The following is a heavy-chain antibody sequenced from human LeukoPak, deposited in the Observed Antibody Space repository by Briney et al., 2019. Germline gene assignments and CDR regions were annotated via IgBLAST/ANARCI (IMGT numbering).Heavy chain of an antibody. D-gene: IGHD6-19*01. J-gene: IGHJ4*02. CDR3: ARLGSSGWYGDFDY. V-gene: IGHV4-61*01. CDR2: IYYSGST. Sequence: PSETLSLTCTVSGGSISSSSYYWSWIRQPPGKGLEWIGYIYYSGSTNYNPSLKSRVTISVDTSKNQFSLKLSSVTAADTAVYYCARLGSSGWYGDFDYWGQGTLVTVSS. CDR1: GGSISSSSYY.